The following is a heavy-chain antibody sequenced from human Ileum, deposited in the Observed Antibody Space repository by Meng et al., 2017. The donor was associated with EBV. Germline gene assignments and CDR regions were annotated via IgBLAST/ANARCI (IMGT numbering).Heavy chain of an antibody. V-gene: IGHV1-69*01. D-gene: IGHD3-22*01. CDR2: IIPIFAAP. CDR3: ARYFSDGSGFYNVDY. CDR1: GGTFRTYS. Sequence: QVAQVQSGAEVKKPGSSVKVSCKASGGTFRTYSINWVRQAPGQGLEWMGGIIPIFAAPIYARKFQGRVTITADESTSTVYMELTSLTSEDTAVYFCARYFSDGSGFYNVDYWGQGTLVTVSS. J-gene: IGHJ4*02.